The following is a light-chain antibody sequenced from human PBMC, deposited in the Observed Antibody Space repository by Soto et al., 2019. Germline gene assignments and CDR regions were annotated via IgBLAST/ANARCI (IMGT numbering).Light chain of an antibody. Sequence: DIQMTQSPSILSASAGDRVTITCRASQSITIWLAWYQQKPGKAPKLLIYDASTLESGVPSRFSGSGSGTEFTLTISSLQPDDFATYYCQQFHSFPITFGQGTRLEIK. CDR3: QQFHSFPIT. CDR2: DAS. J-gene: IGKJ5*01. V-gene: IGKV1-5*01. CDR1: QSITIW.